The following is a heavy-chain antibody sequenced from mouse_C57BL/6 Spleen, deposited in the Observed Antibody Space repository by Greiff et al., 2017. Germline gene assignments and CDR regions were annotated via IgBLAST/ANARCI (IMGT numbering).Heavy chain of an antibody. Sequence: VQLQQSGAELAKPGASVKLSCTASGYTFTSYWMHWVKQRPGQGLEWIGYINPSSGYSKYNQKFKDKATLTASKSSSTAYMQLRSLTYEDSAVDYCSSVITTRGYFDVWGTGTTVTVSS. D-gene: IGHD2-4*01. J-gene: IGHJ1*03. CDR3: SSVITTRGYFDV. CDR1: GYTFTSYW. V-gene: IGHV1-7*01. CDR2: INPSSGYS.